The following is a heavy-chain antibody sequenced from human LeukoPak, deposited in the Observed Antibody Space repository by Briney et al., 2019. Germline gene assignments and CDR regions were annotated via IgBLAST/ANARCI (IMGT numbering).Heavy chain of an antibody. CDR1: GYTFSDYG. J-gene: IGHJ4*02. V-gene: IGHV1-18*01. Sequence: ASVKVSCKASGYTFSDYGISWVRQAPGQGLEWMGWISGYNENTNYAQELQDRVTVTTDTSTSTVYMELRSLSSDDTAVYYCARDELCGGNAYRCGVRENWGQGTLVTVSS. CDR2: ISGYNENT. CDR3: ARDELCGGNAYRCGVREN. D-gene: IGHD4-23*01.